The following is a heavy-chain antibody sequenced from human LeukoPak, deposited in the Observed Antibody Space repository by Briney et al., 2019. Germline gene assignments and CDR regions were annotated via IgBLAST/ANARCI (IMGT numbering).Heavy chain of an antibody. CDR1: GGTFSSYA. D-gene: IGHD4/OR15-4a*01. CDR3: ARDKVLGKRVPYYYYGMDV. V-gene: IGHV1-69*04. J-gene: IGHJ6*02. CDR2: IIPILGIA. Sequence: SVKVSCKASGGTFSSYAISWVRQAPGQGLERMGRIIPILGIANYAQKFQGRVTITADKSTSTAYMELSSLRSEDTAVYYCARDKVLGKRVPYYYYGMDVWGQGTTVTVSS.